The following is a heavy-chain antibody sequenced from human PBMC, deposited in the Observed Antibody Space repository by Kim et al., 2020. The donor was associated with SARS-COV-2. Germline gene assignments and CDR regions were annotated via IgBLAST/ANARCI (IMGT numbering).Heavy chain of an antibody. CDR3: ARSGVDTAMGTYYYYGMDV. CDR1: GFTFSSYD. CDR2: IGTAGDT. D-gene: IGHD5-18*01. J-gene: IGHJ6*02. Sequence: GGSLRLSCAASGFTFSSYDMHWVRQATGKGLEWVSAIGTAGDTYYPGSVKGRFTISRENAKNSLYLQMNSLRAGDTAVYYCARSGVDTAMGTYYYYGMDVWGQGTTVTVSS. V-gene: IGHV3-13*01.